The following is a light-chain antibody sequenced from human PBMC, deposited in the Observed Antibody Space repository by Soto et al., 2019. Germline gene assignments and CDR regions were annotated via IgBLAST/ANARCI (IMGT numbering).Light chain of an antibody. CDR1: RSISSTY. Sequence: EIVLTQSPGTLSLSPGERATLSCRASRSISSTYLAWYQQKPGQAPRLLIYGASSRATGIPDRFSGSGSGTEFTLTISSLQSEDFAVYYCQQYNNWPWTFGQGTKVEIK. CDR3: QQYNNWPWT. V-gene: IGKV3D-15*01. CDR2: GAS. J-gene: IGKJ1*01.